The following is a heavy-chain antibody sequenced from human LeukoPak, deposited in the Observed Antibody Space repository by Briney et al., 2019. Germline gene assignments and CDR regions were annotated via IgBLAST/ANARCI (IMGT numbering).Heavy chain of an antibody. J-gene: IGHJ6*03. CDR3: ARGGPLRAGTRYYYYYMDV. Sequence: SETLSLTCTVSGGSISSYYWSWIRQPAGKGLEWIGRIYTSGSTNYNPSLKSRVTMSVDTSKNQFSLKLSSVTAADTAVYYCARGGPLRAGTRYYYYYMDVWGKGTTVTISS. V-gene: IGHV4-4*07. D-gene: IGHD6-19*01. CDR2: IYTSGST. CDR1: GGSISSYY.